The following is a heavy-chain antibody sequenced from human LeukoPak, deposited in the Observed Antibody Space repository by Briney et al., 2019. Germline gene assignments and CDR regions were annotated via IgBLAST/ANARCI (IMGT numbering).Heavy chain of an antibody. V-gene: IGHV4-59*04. CDR1: GGSISSYY. CDR2: IYYSGST. D-gene: IGHD2/OR15-2a*01. CDR3: AKARQTTYFDY. J-gene: IGHJ4*02. Sequence: SETLSLTCTVSGGSISSYYWSWIRQPPGKGLEWIGSIYYSGSTYYNPSLKSRVTISVDTSKNQFSLKLSSVTAADTAVYYCAKARQTTYFDYWGQGTLVTVSS.